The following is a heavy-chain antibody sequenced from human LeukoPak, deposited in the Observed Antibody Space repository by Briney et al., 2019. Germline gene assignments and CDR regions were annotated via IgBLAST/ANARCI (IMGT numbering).Heavy chain of an antibody. CDR1: GFTFSSYW. D-gene: IGHD2-2*01. J-gene: IGHJ6*04. V-gene: IGHV3-7*03. CDR3: ARVDEDIVVVPAAMPFYYYYGMDV. CDR2: MKQDGSEK. Sequence: GGSLRLSCAASGFTFSSYWMSWVRQAPGKGLEWVANMKQDGSEKYYVDSVKGRFTISRDNAKNSLYLQMNSLRAEDTAVYYCARVDEDIVVVPAAMPFYYYYGMDVWGKGTTVTVSS.